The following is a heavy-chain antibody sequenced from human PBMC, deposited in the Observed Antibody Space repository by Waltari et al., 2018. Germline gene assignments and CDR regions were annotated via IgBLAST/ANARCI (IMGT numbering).Heavy chain of an antibody. CDR3: ARQPVVAATQEDY. V-gene: IGHV4-38-2*01. D-gene: IGHD2-15*01. CDR2: IYHSGST. Sequence: QVQLQESGPGLVKPSETLSLTCAVSGYSISSGYYWGWIRQPPGKGLEWIGSIYHSGSTYYNPSLKRQGTISVDTSKNQFSLKLGSVAATDTAVYYCARQPVVAATQEDYWGQGTLVTVSS. CDR1: GYSISSGYY. J-gene: IGHJ4*02.